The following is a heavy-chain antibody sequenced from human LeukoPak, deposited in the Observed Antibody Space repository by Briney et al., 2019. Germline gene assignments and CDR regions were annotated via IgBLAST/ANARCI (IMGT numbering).Heavy chain of an antibody. Sequence: GGSLRLSCAASGFTFSSYAMSWVRQAPGEGLEWVSTISGSGGVTYYPDSVRGRFTISRDNSKNTLHLQMDSLRAEDTAIYYCAKWPEGATPKFHYWGQGTLVTVSS. V-gene: IGHV3-23*01. D-gene: IGHD1-26*01. J-gene: IGHJ4*02. CDR2: ISGSGGVT. CDR1: GFTFSSYA. CDR3: AKWPEGATPKFHY.